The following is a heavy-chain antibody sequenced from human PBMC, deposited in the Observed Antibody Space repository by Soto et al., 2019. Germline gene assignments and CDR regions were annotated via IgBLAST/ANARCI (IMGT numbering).Heavy chain of an antibody. CDR1: GASITSDDFY. CDR3: VKYYYHSSGLNWFDP. D-gene: IGHD3-22*01. V-gene: IGHV4-31*03. Sequence: PSETLSLTCTVSGASITSDDFYCSWIRQHPGKGLEWIGYMYHSGNTYYNPSLRSRLIMSMDPSKNQFSLRLTSVTAADTAVYYCVKYYYHSSGLNWFDPWGPGTLVTVSS. J-gene: IGHJ5*02. CDR2: MYHSGNT.